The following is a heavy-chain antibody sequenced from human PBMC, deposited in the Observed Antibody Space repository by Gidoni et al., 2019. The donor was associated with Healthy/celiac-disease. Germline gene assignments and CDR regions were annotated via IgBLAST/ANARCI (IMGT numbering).Heavy chain of an antibody. V-gene: IGHV1-69*01. D-gene: IGHD3-3*01. CDR2: IIPSFGTA. J-gene: IGHJ5*02. CDR1: IGTFCSYA. CDR3: ARETDHWSGEGWFDP. Sequence: QVQLVQSGAEVKKPGSSVNVSCKPSIGTFCSYATSWVRQAPGQGLEGMGGIIPSFGTANYAQKFQGRVTITAEESTSTADMELSSLRSEDTAVYYCARETDHWSGEGWFDPWGQGTLVTVSS.